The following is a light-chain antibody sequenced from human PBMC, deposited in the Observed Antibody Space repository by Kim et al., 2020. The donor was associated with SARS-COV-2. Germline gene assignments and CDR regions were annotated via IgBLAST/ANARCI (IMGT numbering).Light chain of an antibody. CDR3: QAYDNSLAGYV. Sequence: RATSSCTGTSSNIGAGYDVHWYQQFPGTVPKLLIYGNRNRPSGVPDRFSGSKSGASASLAITGLQAEDEADYYCQAYDNSLAGYVFGTGTKVTVL. CDR1: SSNIGAGYD. V-gene: IGLV1-40*03. CDR2: GNR. J-gene: IGLJ1*01.